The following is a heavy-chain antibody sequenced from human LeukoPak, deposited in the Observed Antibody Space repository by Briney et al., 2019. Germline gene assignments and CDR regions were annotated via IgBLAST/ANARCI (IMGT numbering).Heavy chain of an antibody. J-gene: IGHJ4*02. D-gene: IGHD3-16*01. CDR1: GFTFSSYA. Sequence: GGSLRLSCAASGFTFSSYAMSWVRQAPGKGLEWVSAISGSGGSTYYADSVKGRFTISRDNSKNTLYLQMNSLGAEDTAVYYCAKMRKSWGSRCFDYWGQGTLVTVSS. CDR2: ISGSGGST. CDR3: AKMRKSWGSRCFDY. V-gene: IGHV3-23*01.